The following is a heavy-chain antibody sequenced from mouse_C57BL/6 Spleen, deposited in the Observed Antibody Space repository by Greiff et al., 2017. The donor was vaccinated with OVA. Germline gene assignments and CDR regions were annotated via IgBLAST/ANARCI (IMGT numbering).Heavy chain of an antibody. V-gene: IGHV1-50*01. D-gene: IGHD1-1*01. J-gene: IGHJ4*01. Sequence: VQLQQPGAELVKPGASVKLSCKASGYTFTSYWMQWVKQRPGQGLEWIGEIDPSDSYTNYNQKFKGKATLTVDKSSSTAYMQLSSLTSEDSAVYYCARNYGSSYYYAMDYWGQGTSVTVSS. CDR3: ARNYGSSYYYAMDY. CDR1: GYTFTSYW. CDR2: IDPSDSYT.